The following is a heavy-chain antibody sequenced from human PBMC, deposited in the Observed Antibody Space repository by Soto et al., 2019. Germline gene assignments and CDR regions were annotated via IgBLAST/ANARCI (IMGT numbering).Heavy chain of an antibody. V-gene: IGHV3-30*18. J-gene: IGHJ4*01. Sequence: QVHLVESGGGVVQPGRSLRLYCAASGFTFSNNGMHWVRQAPGKGLEWMGVISYEGSEKYYAGSVKGRFTISRDNSKNTLYLQIDTLRAEDTAIYYCVKDKGAAAGFDYWGHGILVTVS. CDR3: VKDKGAAAGFDY. CDR2: ISYEGSEK. CDR1: GFTFSNNG. D-gene: IGHD6-13*01.